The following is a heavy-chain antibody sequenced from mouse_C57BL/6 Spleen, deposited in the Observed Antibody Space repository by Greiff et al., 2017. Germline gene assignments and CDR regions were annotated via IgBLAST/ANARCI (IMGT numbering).Heavy chain of an antibody. V-gene: IGHV1-55*01. Sequence: VQLQQPGAELVKPGASVKMSCKASGYTFTSYWITWVKQRPGQGLAWIGDIYPGSGSTNYNEKFKSKATLTVDTSSSTAYMQLSSLTSEDSAVYYCARESTTVVAKDYFDYWGQGTTLTVSS. J-gene: IGHJ2*01. CDR2: IYPGSGST. CDR1: GYTFTSYW. D-gene: IGHD1-1*01. CDR3: ARESTTVVAKDYFDY.